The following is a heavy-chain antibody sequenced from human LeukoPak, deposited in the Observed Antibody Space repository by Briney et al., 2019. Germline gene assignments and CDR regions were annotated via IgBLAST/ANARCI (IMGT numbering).Heavy chain of an antibody. CDR3: ARVSRGGGRLGYDSSGSYYYYYMDV. J-gene: IGHJ6*03. V-gene: IGHV1-8*03. Sequence: ASVKVSCKASGYTFTSYDINWVRQATGQGLEWMGWMNPNSGNTGYAQKFQGRVTITRNTSISTAYMELSSLRSDDTAVYYCARVSRGGGRLGYDSSGSYYYYYMDVWGKGTTVTISS. CDR1: GYTFTSYD. CDR2: MNPNSGNT. D-gene: IGHD3-22*01.